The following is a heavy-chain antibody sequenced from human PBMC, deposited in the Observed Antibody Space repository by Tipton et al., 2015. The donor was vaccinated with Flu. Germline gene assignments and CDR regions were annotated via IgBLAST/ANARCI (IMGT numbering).Heavy chain of an antibody. Sequence: TLSLTCTVSGGSISSGSYYWSWIRQPAGKGLEWIGRIYTRGSTNYNPSLKSRVTISVDTSKNQFSLKLSSVTAADTAVYYCARVRSYYGSSGYYYAFDYWGQGTLVTVSS. CDR2: IYTRGST. J-gene: IGHJ4*02. CDR3: ARVRSYYGSSGYYYAFDY. V-gene: IGHV4-61*02. D-gene: IGHD3-22*01. CDR1: GGSISSGSYY.